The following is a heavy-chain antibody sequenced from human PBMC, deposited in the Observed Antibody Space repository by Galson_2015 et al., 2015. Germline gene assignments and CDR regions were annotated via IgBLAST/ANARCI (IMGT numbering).Heavy chain of an antibody. CDR1: GGTFSSYA. CDR2: IIPIFGIA. V-gene: IGHV1-69*10. J-gene: IGHJ5*02. CDR3: AVVGTGYCSSTSCYPPYEQQLTQGWFDP. D-gene: IGHD2-2*01. Sequence: SVKVSCKASGGTFSSYAISWVRQAPGQGLEWMGGIIPIFGIANYAQKFQGRVTITADKSTSTAYMELSSLRSEDTAVYYCAVVGTGYCSSTSCYPPYEQQLTQGWFDPWGQGTLVTVSS.